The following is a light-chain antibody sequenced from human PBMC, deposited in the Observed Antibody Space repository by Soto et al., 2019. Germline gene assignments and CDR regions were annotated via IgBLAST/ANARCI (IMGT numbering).Light chain of an antibody. V-gene: IGLV2-11*01. CDR1: SRYVDAYDF. Sequence: QSVLTQPRSVSGSPGQSVAISCTGTSRYVDAYDFVSWYQHHPGKAPKLIISEVSKRPSGVSHRFSGSKSGNTASLTISGLQAEDEADYFCCSFAGSFYVFGTGTKLTVL. J-gene: IGLJ1*01. CDR2: EVS. CDR3: CSFAGSFYV.